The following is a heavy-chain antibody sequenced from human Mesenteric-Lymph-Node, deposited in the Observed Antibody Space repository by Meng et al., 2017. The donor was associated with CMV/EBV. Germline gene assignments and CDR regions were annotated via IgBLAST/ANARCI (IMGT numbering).Heavy chain of an antibody. V-gene: IGHV3-48*03. CDR3: ARGNSYGMDV. J-gene: IGHJ6*02. CDR2: ISSSGSAK. CDR1: GFIFTTSA. Sequence: GESLKISCAASGFIFTTSAMNWVRQAPGKGLEWVSYISSSGSAKYYADSVKGRFTISRDNARNTLYLQMNSLRGEDTAVYYCARGNSYGMDVWGQGATVTVSS.